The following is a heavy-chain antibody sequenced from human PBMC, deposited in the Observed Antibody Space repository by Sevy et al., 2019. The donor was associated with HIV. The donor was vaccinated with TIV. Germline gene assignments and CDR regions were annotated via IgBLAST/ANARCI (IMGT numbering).Heavy chain of an antibody. J-gene: IGHJ4*02. CDR2: IKSKTDGGTT. CDR1: GFTFSNAW. CDR3: TTEYYYDSSGYLTDY. V-gene: IGHV3-15*01. Sequence: GGSLRLSCAASGFTFSNAWMSWVRQAPGKGLEWVGRIKSKTDGGTTDYASPVKGRFTISRDDSKITLHLQMNSLKTEDTAVYYCTTEYYYDSSGYLTDYWGQGTLVTVSS. D-gene: IGHD3-22*01.